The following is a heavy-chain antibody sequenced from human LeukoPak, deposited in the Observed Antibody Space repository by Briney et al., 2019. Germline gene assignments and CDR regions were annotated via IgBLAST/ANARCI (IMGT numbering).Heavy chain of an antibody. Sequence: GASVKVSCKASGSIFSSYYMHWVRQAPGQGLEWMRIINPGGGSTSYAQKFQGRVTMTRDTSSSTVYMELSSLRSEDTAVYYCARDSSSSPSAFDYWGQGTLVTVSS. D-gene: IGHD6-6*01. CDR1: GSIFSSYY. J-gene: IGHJ4*02. CDR2: INPGGGST. V-gene: IGHV1-46*01. CDR3: ARDSSSSPSAFDY.